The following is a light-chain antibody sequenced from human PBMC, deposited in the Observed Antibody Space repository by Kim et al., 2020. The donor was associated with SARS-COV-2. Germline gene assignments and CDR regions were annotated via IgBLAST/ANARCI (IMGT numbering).Light chain of an antibody. CDR1: VLTKKY. CDR3: YSAPDNYVV. V-gene: IGLV3-27*01. J-gene: IGLJ2*01. CDR2: KDS. Sequence: SVYPGQTARITCSGDVLTKKYARWFQQKPGQAPVLVIYKDSERPSGIPERFSGSRSGTTAALTISGAQVEDEADYYCYSAPDNYVVFGGGTKLTVL.